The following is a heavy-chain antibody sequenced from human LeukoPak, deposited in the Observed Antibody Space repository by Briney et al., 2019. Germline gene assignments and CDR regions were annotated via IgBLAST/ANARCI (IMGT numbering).Heavy chain of an antibody. D-gene: IGHD3-22*01. Sequence: SETLSLTCTVSGGSISSGSYYWGWIRQPPGKGLEWIGSIYYSGSTYYNPSLKSRVTTSVDTSKNQFSLKLSSVTAADTAVYYCARLVYDSRGYYFDYWGQGTLVTVSS. CDR2: IYYSGST. CDR3: ARLVYDSRGYYFDY. J-gene: IGHJ4*02. V-gene: IGHV4-39*01. CDR1: GGSISSGSYY.